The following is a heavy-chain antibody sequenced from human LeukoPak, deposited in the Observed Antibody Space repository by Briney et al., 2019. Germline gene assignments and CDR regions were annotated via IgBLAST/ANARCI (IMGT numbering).Heavy chain of an antibody. J-gene: IGHJ4*02. CDR3: VRQYRDSSGYYLFDY. CDR1: GFTFSSYS. V-gene: IGHV3-21*04. D-gene: IGHD3-22*01. CDR2: ISSSSSYI. Sequence: GGSLRLSCAASGFTFSSYSMNWVRQAPGKGLEWVSSISSSSSYIYYADSVKGRFTISRDNAKNSLYLQMNSLKTEDTAVYYCVRQYRDSSGYYLFDYWGQGTLVTVSS.